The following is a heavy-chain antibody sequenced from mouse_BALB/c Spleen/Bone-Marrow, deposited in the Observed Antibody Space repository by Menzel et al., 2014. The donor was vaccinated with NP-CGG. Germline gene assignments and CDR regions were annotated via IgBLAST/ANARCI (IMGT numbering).Heavy chain of an antibody. V-gene: IGHV2-9*02. Sequence: QVQLQQSGPGLVAPSQSLSITCTVSGFSLTSYGVHWVRQPPGKGLEWLGIIWAGGSTNYNSALMSRLSISKDNSKSQVFLKMNSLQTDDTAMYFCAIAHFGNYNYYFDYWGQGTTLTVSS. CDR2: IWAGGST. CDR3: AIAHFGNYNYYFDY. J-gene: IGHJ2*01. CDR1: GFSLTSYG. D-gene: IGHD2-1*01.